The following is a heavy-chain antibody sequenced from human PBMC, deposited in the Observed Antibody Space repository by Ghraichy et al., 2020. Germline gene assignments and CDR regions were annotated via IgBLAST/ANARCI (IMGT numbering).Heavy chain of an antibody. V-gene: IGHV3-13*05. CDR3: AREAGEQQLDY. CDR1: GFTLSNYD. J-gene: IGHJ4*02. CDR2: IDTAGDP. D-gene: IGHD6-13*01. Sequence: GGSLRLSCAASGFTLSNYDMHWVRQATGKGLEWVSAIDTAGDPYYPGSVKGRFTISREGAKNALYLQMNSLGAGDTAVYYCAREAGEQQLDYWGPGTLVTVSS.